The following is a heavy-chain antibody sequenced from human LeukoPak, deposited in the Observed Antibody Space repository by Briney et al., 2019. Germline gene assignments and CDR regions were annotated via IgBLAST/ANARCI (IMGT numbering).Heavy chain of an antibody. J-gene: IGHJ6*03. CDR3: AREGSQWLAKHYYYYFYMDV. D-gene: IGHD6-19*01. Sequence: GGSLRLSCAASGFTFSSYAMSWVRQAPGKGLEWVSYISSSSSTIYYADSVRVRFTISRDNAKNSLYLQMNSLRSEDTAVYYCAREGSQWLAKHYYYYFYMDVWGKGTAVTVSS. V-gene: IGHV3-48*01. CDR2: ISSSSSTI. CDR1: GFTFSSYA.